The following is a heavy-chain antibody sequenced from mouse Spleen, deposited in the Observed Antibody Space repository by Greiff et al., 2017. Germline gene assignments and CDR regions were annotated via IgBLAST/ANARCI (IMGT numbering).Heavy chain of an antibody. Sequence: EVQLVESGGGLVKPGGSLKLSCAASGFTFSSYGMSWVRQTPEKRLEWVATISGGGSYTYYPDSVKGRFTISRDNAKNNLYLQMSSLRSEDTALYYCARRGVVYFDYWGQGTTLTVSS. CDR3: ARRGVVYFDY. V-gene: IGHV5-9-2*01. D-gene: IGHD1-1*01. CDR1: GFTFSSYG. J-gene: IGHJ2*01. CDR2: ISGGGSYT.